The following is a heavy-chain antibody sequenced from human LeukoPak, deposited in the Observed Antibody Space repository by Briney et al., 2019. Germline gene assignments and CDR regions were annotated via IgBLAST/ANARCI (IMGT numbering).Heavy chain of an antibody. Sequence: SETLSLTCTVSGGSISGYYWSWIRQPAGKGLEWIGRIYTSGSTNYNPSLKGRVTMSVDTSKNQFSLKLSSVTAADTAVYYCARSYHGGRFTMDYYGMDVWGQGTTVTVSS. J-gene: IGHJ6*02. CDR3: ARSYHGGRFTMDYYGMDV. CDR2: IYTSGST. V-gene: IGHV4-4*07. CDR1: GGSISGYY. D-gene: IGHD2-15*01.